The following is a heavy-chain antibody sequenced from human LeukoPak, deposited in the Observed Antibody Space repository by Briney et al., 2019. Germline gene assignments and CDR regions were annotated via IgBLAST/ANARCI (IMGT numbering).Heavy chain of an antibody. D-gene: IGHD6-19*01. CDR2: ISGSGGSA. V-gene: IGHV3-23*01. Sequence: GGSLRLSCAASGFTVSNYAMRWVRQAPGKGLEWVSGISGSGGSAYYPDSVKGRFTISRDNSKNTLYLQMNSLRTDDTAVYYCAKEVSAYYFDHCGQGTLVTVSS. CDR3: AKEVSAYYFDH. CDR1: GFTVSNYA. J-gene: IGHJ4*02.